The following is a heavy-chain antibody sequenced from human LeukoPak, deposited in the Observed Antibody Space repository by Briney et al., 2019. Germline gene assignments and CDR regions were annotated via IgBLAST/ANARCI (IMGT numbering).Heavy chain of an antibody. J-gene: IGHJ6*02. D-gene: IGHD6-25*01. CDR1: EFIISSLY. CDR3: ASAAAAYYGVDV. Sequence: PGGSLRLSCAASEFIISSLYMSWVRQAPGKGLEWVSVIYTGDRTSYADSVKGRFSISRDNSKNTVYLQINSLRAEDTAVYYCASAAAAYYGVDVWGQGTTVTVSS. V-gene: IGHV3-53*01. CDR2: IYTGDRT.